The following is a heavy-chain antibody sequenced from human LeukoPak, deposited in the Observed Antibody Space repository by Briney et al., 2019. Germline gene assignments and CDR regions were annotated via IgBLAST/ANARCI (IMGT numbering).Heavy chain of an antibody. CDR3: ARGSSPAMDV. CDR1: GFSFSSYT. J-gene: IGHJ6*03. V-gene: IGHV3-48*01. CDR2: ISSSSNSI. D-gene: IGHD6-13*01. Sequence: GGSLRLACAASGFSFSSYTMNWVRRAPGKGLEWVSYISSSSNSIHYADSVKGRFTISRDNAKNSLYLQMNSLRAEDTAVYYCARGSSPAMDVWGKGTTVTVSS.